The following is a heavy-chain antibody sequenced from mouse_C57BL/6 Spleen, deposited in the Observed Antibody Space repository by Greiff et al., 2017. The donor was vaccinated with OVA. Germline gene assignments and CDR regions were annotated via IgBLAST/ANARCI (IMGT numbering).Heavy chain of an antibody. D-gene: IGHD1-1*01. CDR3: ARDYYGSPCY. CDR2: IYPGDGDT. Sequence: QVQLKESGPELVKPGASVKISCKASGYAFSSSWMNWVKQRPGKGLEWIGRIYPGDGDTNYNGKFKGKATLTADKSSSTAYMQLSSLTSEDSAVYFCARDYYGSPCYWGQGTTLTVSS. CDR1: GYAFSSSW. J-gene: IGHJ2*01. V-gene: IGHV1-82*01.